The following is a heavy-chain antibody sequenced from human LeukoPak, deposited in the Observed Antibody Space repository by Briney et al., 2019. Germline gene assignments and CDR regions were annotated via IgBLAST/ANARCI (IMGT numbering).Heavy chain of an antibody. D-gene: IGHD3-3*01. CDR3: ASMGAGLSYYDFWSGFGNTLFFDY. CDR2: INTNTGNP. J-gene: IGHJ4*02. Sequence: ASVKVSCKASGYTFTSYGISWVRQAPGQGLEWMGWINTNTGNPTYAQGFTGRFVFSLDTSVSTAYLQISSLKAEDTAVYYCASMGAGLSYYDFWSGFGNTLFFDYWGQGTLVTVSS. V-gene: IGHV7-4-1*02. CDR1: GYTFTSYG.